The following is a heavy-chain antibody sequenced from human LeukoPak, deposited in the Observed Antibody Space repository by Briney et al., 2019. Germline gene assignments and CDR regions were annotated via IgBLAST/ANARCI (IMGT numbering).Heavy chain of an antibody. D-gene: IGHD6-19*01. CDR2: INHSGST. CDR3: ARGVAVAGTDY. Sequence: SETLSLTCAVYGGSFSGYYWSWIRHPPGKGLEWIGEINHSGSTNYNPSLKSRVTISVDTSKNQFSLKLSSVTAADTAVYYCARGVAVAGTDYWGQGTLVTVSS. CDR1: GGSFSGYY. V-gene: IGHV4-34*01. J-gene: IGHJ4*02.